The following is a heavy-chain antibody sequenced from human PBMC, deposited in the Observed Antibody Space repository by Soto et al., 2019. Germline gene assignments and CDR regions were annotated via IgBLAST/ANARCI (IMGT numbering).Heavy chain of an antibody. Sequence: QVQLQESGPGLVKPSQTLSLTCTVSGGSISSGDYYWSWIRQPQGKGLEWIGYIYYSGSTYYNPSLTSRVTISVDPSKNQFSLKLSSVTAADTAVYYCARERPDGSRLDPWGQGTLVTVSS. CDR1: GGSISSGDYY. V-gene: IGHV4-30-4*01. D-gene: IGHD6-13*01. CDR3: ARERPDGSRLDP. CDR2: IYYSGST. J-gene: IGHJ5*02.